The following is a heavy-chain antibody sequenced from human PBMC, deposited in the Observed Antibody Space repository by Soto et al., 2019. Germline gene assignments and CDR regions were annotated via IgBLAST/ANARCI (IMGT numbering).Heavy chain of an antibody. D-gene: IGHD1-26*01. CDR2: ISYDGSNK. J-gene: IGHJ4*02. Sequence: PGGSLRLSCAASGFTFSSHGMHWVRQAPGKGLEWVAVISYDGSNKYYADSVKGRFTISRDNSKNTLYLQMNSLRAEDTAVYYCAGSRRGSYYDYWGQGTLVTVSS. CDR3: AGSRRGSYYDY. CDR1: GFTFSSHG. V-gene: IGHV3-30*03.